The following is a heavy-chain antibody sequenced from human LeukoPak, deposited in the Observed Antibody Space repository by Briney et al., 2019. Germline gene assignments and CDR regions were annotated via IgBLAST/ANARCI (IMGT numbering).Heavy chain of an antibody. Sequence: GGSLRLSCAASGFTFSSYGMHWVRQAPGKGLEWVAFIRYDGSNKYYADSVKGRFTISRDNSKNTLYLQMNSLRAEDTAVYYCAKERDSAMVTIDYWGQGTLVTVSS. J-gene: IGHJ4*02. CDR3: AKERDSAMVTIDY. V-gene: IGHV3-30*02. D-gene: IGHD5-18*01. CDR2: IRYDGSNK. CDR1: GFTFSSYG.